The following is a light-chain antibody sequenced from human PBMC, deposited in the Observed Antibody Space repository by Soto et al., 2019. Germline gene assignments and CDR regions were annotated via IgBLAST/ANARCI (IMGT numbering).Light chain of an antibody. V-gene: IGKV3-20*01. CDR1: QGVSSTD. J-gene: IGKJ1*01. Sequence: EIVLTQSPGTLSLSPGERASLSCKTSQGVSSTDLAWYQQKPGQALRLLIYDASSRAAGIPDRFSGGGSGTDFTLTISRLEPEDFAVYYCQQYGSSPTTFGQRTKVDIK. CDR3: QQYGSSPTT. CDR2: DAS.